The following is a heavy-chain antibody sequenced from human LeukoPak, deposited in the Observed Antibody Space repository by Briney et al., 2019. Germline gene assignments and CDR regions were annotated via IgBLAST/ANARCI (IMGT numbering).Heavy chain of an antibody. CDR1: GFTFSSYG. D-gene: IGHD2-15*01. Sequence: GGSLRLSCAASGFTFSSYGMHWVRQAPGKGLEWVAFIRYDGSNKYYADSVKGRFTISRDNSKNTLYLKMNSLRAEDTAVYYCAKEWDIVVVVAATREDFMDVWGKGTMVTVSS. J-gene: IGHJ6*03. CDR3: AKEWDIVVVVAATREDFMDV. CDR2: IRYDGSNK. V-gene: IGHV3-30*02.